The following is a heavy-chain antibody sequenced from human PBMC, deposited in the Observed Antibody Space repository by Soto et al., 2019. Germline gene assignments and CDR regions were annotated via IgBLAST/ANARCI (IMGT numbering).Heavy chain of an antibody. CDR3: AGGREEWPEFNWFDP. J-gene: IGHJ5*02. D-gene: IGHD3-3*01. CDR2: IIPIFGTA. V-gene: IGHV1-69*01. Sequence: QVQLVQSGAEVKKPGSSVKVSCKASGGTFSSYAISWVRQAPGHGLEWMGGIIPIFGTANYAQKFQVRVTITADESTSTAYMELSSLRSEDTAVYYCAGGREEWPEFNWFDPWGQGTLVTVSS. CDR1: GGTFSSYA.